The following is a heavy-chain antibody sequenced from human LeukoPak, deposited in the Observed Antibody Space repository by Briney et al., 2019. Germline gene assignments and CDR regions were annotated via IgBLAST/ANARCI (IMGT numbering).Heavy chain of an antibody. Sequence: SETLSLTCTGSGGSISSHYWSWIRQPPGKALEWIGYIYYSVSTNYNPSLKSRVTISGGTSKNQFSLKMNSVTAADTAVYYCARAKGYNYGYGIDYWGQGTLVTVSS. D-gene: IGHD5-18*01. V-gene: IGHV4-59*11. CDR3: ARAKGYNYGYGIDY. CDR2: IYYSVST. J-gene: IGHJ4*02. CDR1: GGSISSHY.